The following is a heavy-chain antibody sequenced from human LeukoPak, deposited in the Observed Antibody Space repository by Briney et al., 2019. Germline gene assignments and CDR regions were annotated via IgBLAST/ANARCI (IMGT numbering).Heavy chain of an antibody. Sequence: SETLSLTCTVSGGSISSSSYYWGWIRQPPGKGLEWIGSIYYSGSTYYNPSLKSRVTISVDTSKNQFSLKLSSVTAADTAVYYCARVYRLSGFDYWGQGTLVTVSS. J-gene: IGHJ4*02. CDR1: GGSISSSSYY. V-gene: IGHV4-39*07. CDR3: ARVYRLSGFDY. CDR2: IYYSGST. D-gene: IGHD5-18*01.